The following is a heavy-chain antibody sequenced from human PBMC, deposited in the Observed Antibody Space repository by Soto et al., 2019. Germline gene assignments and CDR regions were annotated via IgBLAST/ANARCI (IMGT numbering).Heavy chain of an antibody. V-gene: IGHV4-59*08. J-gene: IGHJ4*02. Sequence: SETLSLTCTVSRSSISSYHWSWIRQPPGKGLEWIGYIYYSGGTNYNPSLKSRVTISVDTSKNQFSLKLSSVTAADTAVYYCARQVGNYFDYWGQGTLVTVS. CDR3: ARQVGNYFDY. D-gene: IGHD1-26*01. CDR1: RSSISSYH. CDR2: IYYSGGT.